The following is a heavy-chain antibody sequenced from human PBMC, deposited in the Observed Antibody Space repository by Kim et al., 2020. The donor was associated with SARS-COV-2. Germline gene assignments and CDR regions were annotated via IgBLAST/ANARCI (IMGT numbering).Heavy chain of an antibody. CDR2: INQDGSEN. CDR3: ARNSIIMLRVGWFDP. D-gene: IGHD3-10*01. V-gene: IGHV3-7*01. CDR1: GFTFSSYW. Sequence: GGSLRLSCAASGFTFSSYWMSWVRQAPGKGLEWVANINQDGSENYFVDSVKGRFTISRDNAKNSLYLQMNSLRAEDTALYYCARNSIIMLRVGWFDPWGQGTLVTVSS. J-gene: IGHJ5*02.